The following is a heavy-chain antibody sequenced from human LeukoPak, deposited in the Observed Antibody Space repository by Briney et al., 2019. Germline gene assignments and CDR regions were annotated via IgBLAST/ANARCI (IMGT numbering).Heavy chain of an antibody. CDR2: IRYDGSNK. V-gene: IGHV3-30*02. CDR1: GFTFSSYA. CDR3: AKGLHDYGGTPADFDY. J-gene: IGHJ4*02. Sequence: GGSLRLSCAASGFTFSSYAMHWVRQAPGKGLEWVAFIRYDGSNKYYADSVKGRFTISRDNSKNTLYLQMNSLRAEDTAVYYCAKGLHDYGGTPADFDYWGQGTLVTVSS. D-gene: IGHD4-23*01.